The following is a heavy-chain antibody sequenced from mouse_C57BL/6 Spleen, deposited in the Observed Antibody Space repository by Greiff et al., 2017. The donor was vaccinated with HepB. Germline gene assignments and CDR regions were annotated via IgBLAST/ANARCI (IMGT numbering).Heavy chain of an antibody. J-gene: IGHJ3*01. V-gene: IGHV1-69*01. D-gene: IGHD2-3*01. CDR1: GYTFTSYW. Sequence: QVQLQQSGAELVMPGASVKLSCKASGYTFTSYWMHWVKQRPGQGLEWIGEIDPSDSYTNYNQKFKGKSTLTVDKSSSTAYMQLSSLTSEDSAVYYCARGGRWLPWFAYWGQGTLVTVSA. CDR2: IDPSDSYT. CDR3: ARGGRWLPWFAY.